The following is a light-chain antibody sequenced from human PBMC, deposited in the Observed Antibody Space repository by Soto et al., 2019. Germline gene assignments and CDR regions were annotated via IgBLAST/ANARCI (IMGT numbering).Light chain of an antibody. V-gene: IGLV2-18*02. CDR1: SNDVASNYR. J-gene: IGLJ1*01. Sequence: LTQPPSVSGSPGQSVTISCTGTSNDVASNYRVSWYQQPPGTAPQLVIYGVTNRPSGVPDRFSGSRSGNTASLTISGLQAEDEADYFCISYTDSSTYVFGTGTKVTVL. CDR2: GVT. CDR3: ISYTDSSTYV.